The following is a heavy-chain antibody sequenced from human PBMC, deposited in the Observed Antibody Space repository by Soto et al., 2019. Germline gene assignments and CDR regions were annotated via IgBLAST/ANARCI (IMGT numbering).Heavy chain of an antibody. V-gene: IGHV3-23*01. CDR2: ISGGGNDA. CDR1: RFTFSSYA. J-gene: IGHJ4*02. Sequence: EVQLLESGGGLVQPGGSLVLSCAASRFTFSSYAMSWVRQAPGKWLEWVASISGGGNDAYYADSVKGRFTISRDNSQNTLYLQMSSLRADDTAVYYCARSLFLASTDTEPLDYWGQGALVTVSS. D-gene: IGHD3-3*02. CDR3: ARSLFLASTDTEPLDY.